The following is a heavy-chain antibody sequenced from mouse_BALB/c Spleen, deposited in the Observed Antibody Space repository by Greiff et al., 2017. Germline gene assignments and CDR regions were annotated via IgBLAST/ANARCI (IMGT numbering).Heavy chain of an antibody. V-gene: IGHV5-12-2*01. CDR1: GFTFSSYT. J-gene: IGHJ4*01. CDR3: ARDCPMDY. CDR2: ISNGGGST. Sequence: EVQLVESGGGLVQPGGSLKLSCAASGFTFSSYTMSWVRQTPEKRLEWVAYISNGGGSTYYPDTVKGRFTISRDNAKNTLYLQMSSLKSEDTAMYYCARDCPMDYWGQGTSVTVSS.